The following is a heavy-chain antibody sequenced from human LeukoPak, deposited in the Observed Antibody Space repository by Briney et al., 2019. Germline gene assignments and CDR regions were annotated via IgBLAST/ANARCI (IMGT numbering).Heavy chain of an antibody. J-gene: IGHJ4*02. D-gene: IGHD2-2*01. CDR2: IYYSGST. V-gene: IGHV4-59*08. CDR3: ARQDIVVVPAAMGG. CDR1: GGSISSYY. Sequence: SETLSLTCTVSGGSISSYYWSWIRQPPGKGLEWIGYIYYSGSTNYNPSLKSRVTISVDTSKNQFSLKLSSVTAADTAVYYCARQDIVVVPAAMGGWGQGTLVTVSS.